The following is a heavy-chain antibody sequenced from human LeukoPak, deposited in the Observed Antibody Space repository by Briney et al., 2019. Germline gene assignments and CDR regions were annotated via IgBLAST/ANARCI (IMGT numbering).Heavy chain of an antibody. Sequence: GESLTISRPGSGYSITPYWIRWVRPIPGKDLECKRRIEPSDSYTRYSPSFQGHVTISADKSITTAYLQWSSLRASDTAMYYCARTDSAYEYLDYWGQGTLVTVSS. J-gene: IGHJ4*02. CDR1: GYSITPYW. V-gene: IGHV5-10-1*01. CDR2: IEPSDSYT. CDR3: ARTDSAYEYLDY. D-gene: IGHD5-12*01.